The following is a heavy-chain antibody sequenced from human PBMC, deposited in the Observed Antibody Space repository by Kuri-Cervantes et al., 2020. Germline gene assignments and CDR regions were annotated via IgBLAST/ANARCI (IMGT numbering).Heavy chain of an antibody. CDR3: ARLYEYYFDY. CDR2: ISSSSSYI. D-gene: IGHD5/OR15-5a*01. CDR1: GFTLSSYA. V-gene: IGHV3-21*01. Sequence: GGSLRLSCAASGFTLSSYAMSWVRQAPGKGLEWVSSISSSSSYIYYADSVKGRFTISRDNAKNSLYLQMNSLRAEDTAVYYCARLYEYYFDYWGQGTLVTVSS. J-gene: IGHJ4*02.